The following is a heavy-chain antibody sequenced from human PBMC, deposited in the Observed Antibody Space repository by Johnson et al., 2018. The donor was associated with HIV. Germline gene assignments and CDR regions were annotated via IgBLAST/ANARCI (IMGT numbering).Heavy chain of an antibody. J-gene: IGHJ3*02. V-gene: IGHV3-30*04. CDR1: GFVFDVYA. CDR3: ARERGGAFDI. CDR2: ISYDGSIN. Sequence: VQLVESGGDLVQPGRSLRFSCLVSGFVFDVYAMSWVRQAPGKGLEWVTLISYDGSINYYADSVRGRFTISRDNFENTFYLQMNSLRADDTALYYCARERGGAFDIWGQGTMVTVSS.